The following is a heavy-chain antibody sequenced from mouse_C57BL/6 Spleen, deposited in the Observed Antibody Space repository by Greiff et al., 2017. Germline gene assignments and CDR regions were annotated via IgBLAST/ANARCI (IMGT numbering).Heavy chain of an antibody. Sequence: QVQLQQPGAELVMPGASVKLSCKASGYTFTSYWMHWVKQRPGQGLEWIGEIDPSDSYTNYNQKFKGKSTLTVDKSSSTAYMQLSSLTSEDSAVYSCAKSGYDGLFAYWGQGTLVTVSA. CDR3: AKSGYDGLFAY. CDR2: IDPSDSYT. D-gene: IGHD2-2*01. CDR1: GYTFTSYW. J-gene: IGHJ3*01. V-gene: IGHV1-69*01.